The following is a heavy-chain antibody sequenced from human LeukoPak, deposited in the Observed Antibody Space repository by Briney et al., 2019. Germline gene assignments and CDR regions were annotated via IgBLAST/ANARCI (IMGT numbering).Heavy chain of an antibody. CDR1: GFTFSDYY. D-gene: IGHD3-22*01. J-gene: IGHJ4*02. CDR2: ISSSGSTT. V-gene: IGHV3-11*01. Sequence: GGSLRLSCAASGFTFSDYYMSWIRQAPGKGLEWVSYISSSGSTTYYADSVKGRFTISRDNSKNTLYLQMNSLRAEDTALYYCAKAMSGYYDSSELDYWGQGTLVTVSS. CDR3: AKAMSGYYDSSELDY.